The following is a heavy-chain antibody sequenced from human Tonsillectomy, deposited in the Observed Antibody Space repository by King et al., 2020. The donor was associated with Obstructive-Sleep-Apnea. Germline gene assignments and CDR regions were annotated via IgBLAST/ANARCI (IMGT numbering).Heavy chain of an antibody. J-gene: IGHJ6*02. Sequence: VQLVESGGGLVQPGGSLRLSCAASGFTFSTYAMNWVRQAPGKGLEWVSGISGSGGSTYYADSVKGRFTISRDNSKNTVYLQMNSLRAEDTAVYYCAKDRTLGYCSSISCPTDSGMDVWGQGTTVTVSS. CDR2: ISGSGGST. V-gene: IGHV3-23*04. CDR1: GFTFSTYA. CDR3: AKDRTLGYCSSISCPTDSGMDV. D-gene: IGHD2-2*01.